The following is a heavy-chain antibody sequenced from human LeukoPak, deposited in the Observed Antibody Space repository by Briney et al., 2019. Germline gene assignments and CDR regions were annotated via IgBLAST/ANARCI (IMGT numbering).Heavy chain of an antibody. J-gene: IGHJ4*02. CDR2: IYYSGST. D-gene: IGHD1-26*01. CDR3: ARERGWVDY. CDR1: GGSISSYY. Sequence: SETLSLTCTVSGGSISSYYWSWIRQPPGKGLEWIGYIYYSGSTNYNPSLKSRVTISVDTSKNQFSLKQSSVTAADTAVYYCARERGWVDYWGQGTLVTVSS. V-gene: IGHV4-59*01.